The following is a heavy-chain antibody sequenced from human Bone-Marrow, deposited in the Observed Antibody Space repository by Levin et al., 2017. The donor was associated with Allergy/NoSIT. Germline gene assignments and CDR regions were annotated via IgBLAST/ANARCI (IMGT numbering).Heavy chain of an antibody. CDR1: GGSISSSNW. J-gene: IGHJ6*02. V-gene: IGHV4-4*02. CDR3: ARLLTRIAAARPGKRPGYYDYGMDV. D-gene: IGHD6-13*01. Sequence: GSLRLSCAVSGGSISSSNWWSWVRQPPGKGLEWIGEIYHSGSTNYNPSLKSRVTISVDKSKNQFSLKLSSVTAADTAVYYCARLLTRIAAARPGKRPGYYDYGMDVWGQGTTVTVSS. CDR2: IYHSGST.